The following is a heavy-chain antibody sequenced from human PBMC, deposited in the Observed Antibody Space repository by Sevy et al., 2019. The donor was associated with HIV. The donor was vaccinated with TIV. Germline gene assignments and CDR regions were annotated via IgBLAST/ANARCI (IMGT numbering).Heavy chain of an antibody. CDR2: INHSGST. Sequence: SETLSLTCAVYGGSFSGYYWNWIRQTPGKGLEWIGEINHSGSTNYNPSPKSRVTISVDTSKNQFSLRLNSVTAADTAVYYCARAPPVVVVPGAPSWFDLWGQGTLVTVSS. D-gene: IGHD2-2*01. CDR1: GGSFSGYY. V-gene: IGHV4-34*01. J-gene: IGHJ5*02. CDR3: ARAPPVVVVPGAPSWFDL.